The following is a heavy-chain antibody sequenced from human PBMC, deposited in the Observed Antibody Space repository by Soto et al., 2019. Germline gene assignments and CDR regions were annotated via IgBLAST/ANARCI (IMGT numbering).Heavy chain of an antibody. CDR2: VSTPFRTS. D-gene: IGHD3-10*01. J-gene: IGHJ6*02. CDR3: ARVFYYGSGSYSPYGMDV. V-gene: IGHV1-69*01. CDR1: GVSFNNNG. Sequence: QVQLVQSGAEVKKPGSSVKVSCKTSGVSFNNNGIGWVRQAPGHGLEWMGGVSTPFRTSNYARKFQGRISITADAATGTVNMELSSLTSEDTAQYYCARVFYYGSGSYSPYGMDVWGQGTTVTVSS.